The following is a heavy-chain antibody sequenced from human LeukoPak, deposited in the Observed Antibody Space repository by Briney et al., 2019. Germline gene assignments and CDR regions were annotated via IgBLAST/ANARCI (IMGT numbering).Heavy chain of an antibody. CDR1: GYTFTDYY. J-gene: IGHJ4*02. CDR2: INPNSGGT. Sequence: ASVKVSCKASGYTFTDYYMHWVRQAPGQGLEWMGRINPNSGGTNYAQKFQGRVTMTRDTSISTAYMELSRLRSDDTAVYYCARRYCSSISCYLCFDYWGQGTLVTVSS. D-gene: IGHD2-2*01. CDR3: ARRYCSSISCYLCFDY. V-gene: IGHV1-2*06.